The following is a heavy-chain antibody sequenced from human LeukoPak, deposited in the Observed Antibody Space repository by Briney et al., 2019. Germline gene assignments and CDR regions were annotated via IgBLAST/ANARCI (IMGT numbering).Heavy chain of an antibody. J-gene: IGHJ4*02. V-gene: IGHV3-9*03. D-gene: IGHD6-19*01. CDR2: ISWNSGSI. CDR1: GLTFDDYA. CDR3: AKSHSSGWYEVGTAIDY. Sequence: PGGSLRPSCAASGLTFDDYAMHWVRQAPGKGLEWVSGISWNSGSIGYADSVKGRFTISRDNAKNSLYLQMNSLRAEDMALYYCAKSHSSGWYEVGTAIDYWGQGTLVTVSS.